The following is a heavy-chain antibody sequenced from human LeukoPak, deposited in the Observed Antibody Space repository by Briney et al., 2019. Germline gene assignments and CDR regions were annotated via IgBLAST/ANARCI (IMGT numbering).Heavy chain of an antibody. Sequence: PGGSLRLSCAASGFTFSSYGMHWVRQAPGKGLEWVSDISGGGDSTNYADSVKDRFTISRDNSKNTLYLQMNSLRAEDSAVYYCAKKGCTGNICYANYWGQGTLVTVSS. CDR1: GFTFSSYG. CDR3: AKKGCTGNICYANY. V-gene: IGHV3-23*01. J-gene: IGHJ4*02. D-gene: IGHD2-2*01. CDR2: ISGGGDST.